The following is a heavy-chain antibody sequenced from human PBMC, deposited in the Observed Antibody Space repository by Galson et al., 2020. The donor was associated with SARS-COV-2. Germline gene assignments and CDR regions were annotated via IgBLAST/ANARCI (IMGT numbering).Heavy chain of an antibody. CDR1: GDSITSGTYY. V-gene: IGHV4-31*03. Sequence: SETLSLTCIVSGDSITSGTYYWSWIRQHPGKGLEWIGYIYYNGATYYNPSLKSRLTISVDMSKTQFSLKLDSVTAADTAVYYCAVRPQSNWFFDFWGRGALVTVSS. CDR3: AVRPQSNWFFDF. D-gene: IGHD4-4*01. CDR2: IYYNGAT. J-gene: IGHJ2*01.